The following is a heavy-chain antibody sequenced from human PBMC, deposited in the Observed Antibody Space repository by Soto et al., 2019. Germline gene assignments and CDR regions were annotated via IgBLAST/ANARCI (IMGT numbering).Heavy chain of an antibody. CDR2: IYSGGST. J-gene: IGHJ4*02. CDR1: GVTVSSNY. V-gene: IGHV3-66*04. D-gene: IGHD5-18*01. Sequence: EVQLVESGGGLVQPGGSLRLSCAASGVTVSSNYMSWVRHAPGKGLEWVSVIYSGGSTYYADSVKGRFTISRDNSKNTLYLHMNSLRAEDTAVYYWARHGYNYGGGYFDSWGQGTLVTVSS. CDR3: ARHGYNYGGGYFDS.